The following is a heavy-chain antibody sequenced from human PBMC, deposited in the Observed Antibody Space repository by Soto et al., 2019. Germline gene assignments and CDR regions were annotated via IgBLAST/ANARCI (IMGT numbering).Heavy chain of an antibody. Sequence: SETRSLTCAVYGGSFSGYYWSWIRQPPGKGLEWIGEINHSGSTNYNPSLKSRVTISVDTSKNQFSLKLSSVTAADTAVYYCARGPLWLGDYVMDVWGQGTTVTVSS. CDR2: INHSGST. D-gene: IGHD3-10*01. V-gene: IGHV4-34*01. J-gene: IGHJ6*02. CDR3: ARGPLWLGDYVMDV. CDR1: GGSFSGYY.